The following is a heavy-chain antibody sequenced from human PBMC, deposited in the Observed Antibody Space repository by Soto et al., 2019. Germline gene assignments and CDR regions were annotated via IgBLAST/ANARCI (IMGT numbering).Heavy chain of an antibody. CDR1: GYSFTSYW. CDR2: IDPSDSYT. CDR3: ARSYSGSYSYFDY. J-gene: IGHJ4*02. V-gene: IGHV5-10-1*01. Sequence: GEPLKISWNGSGYSFTSYWITWVRQMPRKGLEWMGRIDPSDSYTNYSPSFQGHVAISVDKSISTAYLQWSSLKASDTAMYYCARSYSGSYSYFDYWGQGTLVTVSS. D-gene: IGHD1-26*01.